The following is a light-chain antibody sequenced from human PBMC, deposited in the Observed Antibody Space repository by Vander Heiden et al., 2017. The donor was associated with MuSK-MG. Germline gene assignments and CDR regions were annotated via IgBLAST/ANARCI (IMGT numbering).Light chain of an antibody. Sequence: DIQMTQSPSSLSASVGDRVTITCQASQDISNYLNWYQQKPGKAPKLLIYYASNLETGVPSRFSGSGSGTDFTFTISSLQPEDIATYYCQQYYNLPLTFGRGTKVEIK. CDR1: QDISNY. CDR3: QQYYNLPLT. J-gene: IGKJ4*01. V-gene: IGKV1-33*01. CDR2: YAS.